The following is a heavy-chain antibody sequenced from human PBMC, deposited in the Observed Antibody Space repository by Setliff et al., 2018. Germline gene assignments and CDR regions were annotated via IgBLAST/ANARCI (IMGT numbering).Heavy chain of an antibody. Sequence: TLSLTCTVSGYSISSGYFWSWIRQPPGKALEWLARIDWDGDKYYNTSLRTRLTLSKDTSKNQVFLTMTNMDPVDTATYYCARSRYELPHYYFDYWGQGTLVTVSS. CDR3: ARSRYELPHYYFDY. V-gene: IGHV2-70*11. J-gene: IGHJ4*02. CDR1: GYSISSGYFW. CDR2: IDWDGDK. D-gene: IGHD1-7*01.